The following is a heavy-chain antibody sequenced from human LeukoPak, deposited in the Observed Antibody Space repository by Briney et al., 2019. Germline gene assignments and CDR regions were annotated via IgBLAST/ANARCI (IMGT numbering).Heavy chain of an antibody. D-gene: IGHD3-22*01. CDR1: GFTFSSYS. CDR3: APKMYYHDSSAYYPFDY. J-gene: IGHJ4*02. CDR2: ISSSSSTI. Sequence: GGSLRLSCTASGFTFSSYSMNWVRQTPGKGREGVSYISSSSSTIHYADSVKGRFTISRDNAKNSLYLEMNSLRAEDTAVYYCAPKMYYHDSSAYYPFDYWGQGTLVTVSS. V-gene: IGHV3-48*01.